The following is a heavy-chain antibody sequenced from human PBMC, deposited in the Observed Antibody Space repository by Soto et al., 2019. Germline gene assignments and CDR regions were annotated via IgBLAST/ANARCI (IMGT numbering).Heavy chain of an antibody. Sequence: QVQLQQWGAGLLKPSETLSLTCAVYGGSFRGYYWNWICQPPGKGLEWIGEINHSGSTNYNPSLKSRVTLSVDTSKNQFSLKLRSVTAADTAVYYCARGWGRIFDYWGQGTVVTVSS. CDR1: GGSFRGYY. J-gene: IGHJ4*02. CDR2: INHSGST. CDR3: ARGWGRIFDY. D-gene: IGHD7-27*01. V-gene: IGHV4-34*01.